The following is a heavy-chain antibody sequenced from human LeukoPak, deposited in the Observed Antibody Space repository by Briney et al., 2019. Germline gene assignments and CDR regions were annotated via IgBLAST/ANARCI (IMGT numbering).Heavy chain of an antibody. CDR1: GYIFTFYG. CDR3: ARVGATDGDPLEYDY. CDR2: ISPHNGQT. Sequence: ASVKVSCKASGYIFTFYGITWVRQAPGQGLEWMGWISPHNGQTLYAQEVHDRVTMTTDTSTSTAYMELRSLTSADTGTYYCARVGATDGDPLEYDYWGQGTLVTVSS. V-gene: IGHV1-18*01. D-gene: IGHD1-26*01. J-gene: IGHJ4*02.